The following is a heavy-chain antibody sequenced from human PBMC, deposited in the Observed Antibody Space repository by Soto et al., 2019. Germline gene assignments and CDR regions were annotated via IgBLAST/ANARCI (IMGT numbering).Heavy chain of an antibody. V-gene: IGHV1-18*01. CDR3: ARGRYGDY. CDR2: ISAHNGNT. D-gene: IGHD1-1*01. CDR1: GYTFTSYG. Sequence: QVHLVQSGAEVKKPGASVKVSCKASGYTFTSYGITWVRQAPGQGLEWMGWISAHNGNTDYAQKLQGRVIVTRDTSTSTAYMELRSLRSGDTAVDYCARGRYGDYWGQGALVTVSS. J-gene: IGHJ4*02.